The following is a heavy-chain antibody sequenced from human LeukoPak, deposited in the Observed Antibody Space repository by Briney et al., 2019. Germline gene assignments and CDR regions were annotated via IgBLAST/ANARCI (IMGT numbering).Heavy chain of an antibody. D-gene: IGHD3-9*01. CDR3: ARDRRYDILTGYYSGWFDP. CDR1: GGSISSYY. J-gene: IGHJ5*02. V-gene: IGHV4-59*01. Sequence: SETLSLTCTVSGGSISSYYWSWLRQPPGKGLEWIGYIYYSGSTNYNPSLKSRVTISVDTSKNQFSLKLSSVTAADTAVYYCARDRRYDILTGYYSGWFDPWGQGTLVTVSS. CDR2: IYYSGST.